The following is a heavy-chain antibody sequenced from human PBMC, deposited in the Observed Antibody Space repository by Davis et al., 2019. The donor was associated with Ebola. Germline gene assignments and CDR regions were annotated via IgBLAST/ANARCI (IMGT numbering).Heavy chain of an antibody. CDR2: IYYSGNT. Sequence: MPSETLSLTCTVSGGSISSYYWSWIRQPPGKGLEWIGYIYYSGNTYYNPSLRSRAAISVDSSKNQFSLKVNSVTAADTATYYCARTTKTNIEDSGLGYNSFDAWGQGVLVSVSS. CDR1: GGSISSYY. V-gene: IGHV4-59*12. J-gene: IGHJ5*02. D-gene: IGHD4-17*01. CDR3: ARTTKTNIEDSGLGYNSFDA.